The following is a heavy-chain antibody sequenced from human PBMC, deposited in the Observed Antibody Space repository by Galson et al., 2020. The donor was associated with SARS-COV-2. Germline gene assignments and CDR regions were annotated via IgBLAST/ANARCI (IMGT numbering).Heavy chain of an antibody. Sequence: SLRLSCAASGFTFSSYGMHWVRQAPGKGLEWVAVIWYDGSNKYYADSVKGRFTISRDNSKNTLYLQMNSLRAEDTAVYYCAKDREIRGIEYSSFMDVWGKGTTVTVSS. CDR1: GFTFSSYG. D-gene: IGHD6-6*01. V-gene: IGHV3-33*06. J-gene: IGHJ6*03. CDR3: AKDREIRGIEYSSFMDV. CDR2: IWYDGSNK.